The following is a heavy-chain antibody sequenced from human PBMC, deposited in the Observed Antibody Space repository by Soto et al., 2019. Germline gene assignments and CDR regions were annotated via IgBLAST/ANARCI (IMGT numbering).Heavy chain of an antibody. CDR1: GFTSSNYA. CDR3: AKGGRGSGSQNWFDP. J-gene: IGHJ5*02. D-gene: IGHD3-10*01. CDR2: ISGSGATT. V-gene: IGHV3-23*01. Sequence: EGQLLESGGVLVQPGGSLRLSCAASGFTSSNYAMSWVRQAPGKGLEWVSGISGSGATTYYTDSVKGRFTISRDNSKNTLYLQMNSLRADDTGVYYCAKGGRGSGSQNWFDPWGQGTLVTVSS.